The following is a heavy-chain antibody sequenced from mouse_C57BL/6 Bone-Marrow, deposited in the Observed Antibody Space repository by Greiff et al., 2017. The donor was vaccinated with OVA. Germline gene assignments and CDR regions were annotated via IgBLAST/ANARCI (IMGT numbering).Heavy chain of an antibody. Sequence: EVKLVESGGDLVKPGGSLKLSCAASGFTFSSYGMSWVRQTPDKRLEWVATISSGGSYTYYPDSVKGRFTISRDNAKNTLYLQMSSLKSEDTAMYKCARHGEDGSCFDYWGQGTTLTVTS. V-gene: IGHV5-6*01. CDR3: ARHGEDGSCFDY. J-gene: IGHJ2*01. CDR2: ISSGGSYT. D-gene: IGHD1-1*01. CDR1: GFTFSSYG.